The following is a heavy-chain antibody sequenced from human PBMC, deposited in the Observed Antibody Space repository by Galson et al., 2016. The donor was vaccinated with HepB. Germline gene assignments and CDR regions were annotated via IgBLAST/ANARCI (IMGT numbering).Heavy chain of an antibody. J-gene: IGHJ6*02. D-gene: IGHD3-3*01. V-gene: IGHV1-46*01. CDR3: ARATYYDCWSGFYMADFYYGMDV. CDR1: GYTFSNYY. CDR2: INPSGSST. Sequence: SVKVSCKASGYTFSNYYMHWVRQAPGQGLEWMGIINPSGSSTTYAQKFQGRVTMTRDTSTSTVYMELSSLRFEDTAVDYCARATYYDCWSGFYMADFYYGMDVWGQGTTLTVSS.